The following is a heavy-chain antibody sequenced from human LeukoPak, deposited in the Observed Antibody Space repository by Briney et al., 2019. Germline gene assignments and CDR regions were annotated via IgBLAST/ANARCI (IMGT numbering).Heavy chain of an antibody. CDR3: ARDHRWYCSGGSCYSSAFDI. J-gene: IGHJ3*02. Sequence: QPGRSLRLSCAASGFTLSSYAMHWVRQAPGKGLEWVAVISYDGSNKYYADSVKGRFTISRDNSKNTLYLQMNSLRAEDTAVYYCARDHRWYCSGGSCYSSAFDIWGQGTMVTVSS. CDR2: ISYDGSNK. V-gene: IGHV3-30-3*01. CDR1: GFTLSSYA. D-gene: IGHD2-15*01.